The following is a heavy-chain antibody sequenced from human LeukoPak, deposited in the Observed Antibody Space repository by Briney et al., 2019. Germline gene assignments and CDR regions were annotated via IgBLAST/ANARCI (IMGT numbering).Heavy chain of an antibody. Sequence: GGSLRLSCAASGFTLSSYAMSRVRQAPGKGLEWVSAISGSGGSTYYADSVKGRFTISRDNSKNTLYLQMNSLRAEDTAVYYCAKDRSMGGYFDWLSPFDPWGQGTLVTVSS. D-gene: IGHD3-9*01. CDR1: GFTLSSYA. V-gene: IGHV3-23*01. CDR2: ISGSGGST. J-gene: IGHJ5*02. CDR3: AKDRSMGGYFDWLSPFDP.